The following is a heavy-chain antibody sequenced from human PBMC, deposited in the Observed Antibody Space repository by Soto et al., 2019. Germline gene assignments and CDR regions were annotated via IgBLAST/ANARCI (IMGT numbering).Heavy chain of an antibody. CDR3: TRGPYYYDSSGYYPRYYFDY. Sequence: SLRLSCTASGFTFGDYAMSWVRQAPGKGLEWVGFIRSKAYGGTTEYAASVKGRFTISRDDSKSIAYLQMNSLKTEDTAVYYCTRGPYYYDSSGYYPRYYFDYWGQGTPVTVSS. V-gene: IGHV3-49*04. J-gene: IGHJ4*02. D-gene: IGHD3-22*01. CDR2: IRSKAYGGTT. CDR1: GFTFGDYA.